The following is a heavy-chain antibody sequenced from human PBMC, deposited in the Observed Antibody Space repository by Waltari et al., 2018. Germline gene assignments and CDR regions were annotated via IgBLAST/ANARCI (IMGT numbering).Heavy chain of an antibody. CDR2: ISYDGSNK. D-gene: IGHD5-12*01. CDR3: ARRLAWLPLDY. CDR1: GCTFSSSA. Sequence: QVQLVESGGGVVQPGRSLRLSCAASGCTFSSSAMHWVRQAPGKGLEWVAVISYDGSNKYYADSVKGRFTISRDNSKNTLYLQMNSLRAEDTAVYYCARRLAWLPLDYWGQGTLVTVSS. V-gene: IGHV3-30*04. J-gene: IGHJ4*02.